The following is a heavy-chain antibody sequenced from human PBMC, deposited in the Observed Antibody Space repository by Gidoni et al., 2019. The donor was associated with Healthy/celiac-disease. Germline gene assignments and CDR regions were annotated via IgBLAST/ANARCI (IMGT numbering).Heavy chain of an antibody. V-gene: IGHV3-30*18. J-gene: IGHJ4*02. CDR2: ISYDGSNK. D-gene: IGHD1-7*01. CDR3: AKDDLELRGFDY. CDR1: GFPFSSYG. Sequence: QVQLVESGGGVVQPGRSLRLSCAASGFPFSSYGMHWVRQAPGKGLEWVAVISYDGSNKYYADSVKGRFTISRDNSKNTLYLQMNSLRAEDTAVYYCAKDDLELRGFDYWGQGTLVTVSS.